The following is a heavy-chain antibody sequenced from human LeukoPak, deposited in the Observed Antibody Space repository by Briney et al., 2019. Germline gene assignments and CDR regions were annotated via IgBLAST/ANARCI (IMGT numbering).Heavy chain of an antibody. CDR3: ASSGSYKCSWFDS. J-gene: IGHJ5*01. CDR2: IYTSGST. D-gene: IGHD3-10*01. V-gene: IGHV4-4*07. Sequence: SETLSLTCTVSGGSISSYYWSWIRQPAGKGLEWIARIYTSGSTNYNPSLKSRVTMSVDTSKNQFSLKLSSVTAADTAVYYCASSGSYKCSWFDSWGQGTLVAVSS. CDR1: GGSISSYY.